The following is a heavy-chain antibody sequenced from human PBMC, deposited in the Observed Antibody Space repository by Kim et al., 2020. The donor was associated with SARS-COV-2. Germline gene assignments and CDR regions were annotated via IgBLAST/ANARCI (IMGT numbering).Heavy chain of an antibody. D-gene: IGHD5-12*01. CDR3: AREGDGYNPFDY. Sequence: NYAQKFQGRVTITADEATSTAYMELSSLRSEDTAVYYCAREGDGYNPFDYWGQGTLVTVSS. J-gene: IGHJ4*02. V-gene: IGHV1-69*01.